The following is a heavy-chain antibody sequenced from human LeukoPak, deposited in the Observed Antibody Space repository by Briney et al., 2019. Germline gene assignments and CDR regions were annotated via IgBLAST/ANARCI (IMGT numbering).Heavy chain of an antibody. CDR1: GFTFSSYA. Sequence: GGSLRLSCAASGFTFSSYAMSWVRQAPGKGLEWVSVIYSGGSTYYADSVKGRFTISRDNSKNTLYLQMNSLRAEDTAVYYCARSGYGGDLFGYWGQGTLVTVSS. CDR3: ARSGYGGDLFGY. CDR2: IYSGGST. D-gene: IGHD2-21*02. J-gene: IGHJ4*02. V-gene: IGHV3-53*01.